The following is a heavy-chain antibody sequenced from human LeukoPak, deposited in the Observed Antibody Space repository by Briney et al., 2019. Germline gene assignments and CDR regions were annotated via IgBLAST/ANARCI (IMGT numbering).Heavy chain of an antibody. V-gene: IGHV5-51*01. CDR1: GNSFTSYL. D-gene: IGHD3-10*01. Sequence: GESLKISCKCSGNSFTSYLICLVREMRGEGLGWTGIIYPGDSDTRYSPSFQGQLTISADKSISTAYLQWSSLKASDTAMYYCARAGGSLLWLGELSGPNDSFDIWGQGTMVTVSS. J-gene: IGHJ3*02. CDR2: IYPGDSDT. CDR3: ARAGGSLLWLGELSGPNDSFDI.